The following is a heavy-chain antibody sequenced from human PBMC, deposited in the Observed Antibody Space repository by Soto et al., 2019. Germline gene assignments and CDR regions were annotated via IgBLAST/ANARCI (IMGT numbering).Heavy chain of an antibody. CDR3: AKDTATVTTTWFDP. Sequence: EVQLLESGGGLVQPGGSLRLSCAASGFTFSSYAMSWVRQAPGKGLEWVSAISGSGGSTYYAESVKGRFTISRDNSKNTRYLQMNSLRAEDTXXYYCAKDTATVTTTWFDPCGQGTLVTVSS. CDR2: ISGSGGST. V-gene: IGHV3-23*01. J-gene: IGHJ5*02. D-gene: IGHD4-17*01. CDR1: GFTFSSYA.